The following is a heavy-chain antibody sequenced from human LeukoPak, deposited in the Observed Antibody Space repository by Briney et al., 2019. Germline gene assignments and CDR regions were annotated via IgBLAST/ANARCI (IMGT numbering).Heavy chain of an antibody. CDR1: GGSINNYY. D-gene: IGHD6-19*01. CDR2: IYYSGST. J-gene: IGHJ6*02. V-gene: IGHV4-59*01. Sequence: SETLSLTCTVSGGSINNYYWSWIRQPPGKGLEWIGYIYYSGSTNYNPSLKSRVTISVDTSKNQFSLKLSSVTAADTAVYYCASLEIAVADDYYYGMDVWGQGTTVTVSS. CDR3: ASLEIAVADDYYYGMDV.